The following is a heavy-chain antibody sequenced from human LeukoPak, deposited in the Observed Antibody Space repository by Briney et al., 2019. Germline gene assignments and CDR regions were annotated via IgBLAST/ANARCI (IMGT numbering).Heavy chain of an antibody. D-gene: IGHD1-1*01. V-gene: IGHV1-69*06. CDR2: IIPIFGTA. J-gene: IGHJ4*02. Sequence: GASVKVSCTASGGTFSSYAISWVRQAPGQGLEWMGGIIPIFGTANYAQKFQGRVTITADKSTSTAYMELSSLRSEDTAVYYCARQERSGYYFDYWGQGTLVTVSS. CDR1: GGTFSSYA. CDR3: ARQERSGYYFDY.